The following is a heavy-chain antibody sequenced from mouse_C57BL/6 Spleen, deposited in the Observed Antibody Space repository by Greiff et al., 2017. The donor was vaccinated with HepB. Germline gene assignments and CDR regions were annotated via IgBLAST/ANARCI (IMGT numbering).Heavy chain of an antibody. CDR3: ARDDGNPAWFAY. CDR2: ISDGGSYT. V-gene: IGHV5-4*01. Sequence: DVKLVESGGGLVKPGGSLKLSCAASGFTFSSYAMSWVRQTPEKRLEWVATISDGGSYTYYPDNVKGRFTISRDNAKNNLYLQMSHLKSEDTAMYYCARDDGNPAWFAYWGQGTLVTVSA. D-gene: IGHD2-1*01. J-gene: IGHJ3*01. CDR1: GFTFSSYA.